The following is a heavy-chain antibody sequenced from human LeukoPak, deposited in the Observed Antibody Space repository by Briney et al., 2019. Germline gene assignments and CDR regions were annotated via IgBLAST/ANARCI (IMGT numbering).Heavy chain of an antibody. CDR1: GGSISNYY. V-gene: IGHV4-59*01. CDR3: ARVIERYYYYMDV. J-gene: IGHJ6*03. Sequence: PSETLSLTCTVSGGSISNYYWSWIRQPPGKGLEWIGYIYSSGSTNYNPSLKSRVTISVDTSKIQFSLKLSSVTAADTAVYYCARVIERYYYYMDVWGKGTTVTISS. CDR2: IYSSGST. D-gene: IGHD3-16*02.